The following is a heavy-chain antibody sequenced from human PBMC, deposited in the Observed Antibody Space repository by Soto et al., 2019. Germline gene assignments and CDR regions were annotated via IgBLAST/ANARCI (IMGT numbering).Heavy chain of an antibody. CDR3: ARDWSHLWSVDY. CDR1: GFTFSSYA. V-gene: IGHV3-30-3*01. J-gene: IGHJ4*02. Sequence: PXGSLRLCFAAAGFTFSSYAMHWVRQAPGKGLEWVAVISYDGSNKYYADSVKGRFTISRDNSKNTLYLQMNSLRAEDTAVYYCARDWSHLWSVDYWGQGTLVTVSS. CDR2: ISYDGSNK. D-gene: IGHD1-26*01.